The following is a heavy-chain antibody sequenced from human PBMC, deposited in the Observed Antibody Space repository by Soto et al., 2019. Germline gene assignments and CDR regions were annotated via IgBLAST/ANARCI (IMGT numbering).Heavy chain of an antibody. CDR3: ARGYCSSTSCYTDYYYGMDV. D-gene: IGHD2-2*02. Sequence: ASVKVSCKASGYTFTGYYMHWVRQAPGQGLEWMGWINPNSGGTNYAQKFQGRVTMTRDTSISTAYMELSRLRSDDTAVYYCARGYCSSTSCYTDYYYGMDVWGQGTTVTVSS. V-gene: IGHV1-2*02. J-gene: IGHJ6*02. CDR2: INPNSGGT. CDR1: GYTFTGYY.